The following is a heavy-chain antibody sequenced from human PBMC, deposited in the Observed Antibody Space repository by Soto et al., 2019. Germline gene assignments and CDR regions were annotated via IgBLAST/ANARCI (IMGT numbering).Heavy chain of an antibody. V-gene: IGHV3-9*01. CDR1: GFTFDVYA. J-gene: IGHJ4*02. Sequence: EVQLVESGGGWVQPGRSLRLSCAASGFTFDVYAMHWVRQARGKGLEWVSGINYNSGSVGYADSVKGRFTISRDNAQNSLHMQMNSLRAGDTAVYFCARGQEVGAHFFDSWGQGTQVTVSS. CDR3: ARGQEVGAHFFDS. D-gene: IGHD2-15*01. CDR2: INYNSGSV.